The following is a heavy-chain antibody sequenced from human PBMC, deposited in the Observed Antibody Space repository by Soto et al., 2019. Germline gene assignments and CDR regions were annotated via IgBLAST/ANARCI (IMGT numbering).Heavy chain of an antibody. D-gene: IGHD3-10*01. J-gene: IGHJ4*02. CDR1: GFKFDDYA. CDR2: ISWNSDDI. Sequence: PGGSLRLSCAASGFKFDDYAMHWVRRVPGKGLEWVSIISWNSDDIDYAESVKGRFAISRDNAKNSLHLQMNSLRVEDTALYYCVRESTYFGSGSYDFWGQGTLVTVSS. V-gene: IGHV3-9*01. CDR3: VRESTYFGSGSYDF.